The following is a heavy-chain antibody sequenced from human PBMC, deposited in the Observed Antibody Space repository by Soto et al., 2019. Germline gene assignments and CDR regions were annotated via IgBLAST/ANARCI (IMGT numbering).Heavy chain of an antibody. CDR2: IWYDGSNK. V-gene: IGHV3-33*01. J-gene: IGHJ4*02. CDR1: GFTFSSYG. CDR3: ARAGVGFGELFVDY. Sequence: QVQLVESGGGVVQPGRSLRLSCAASGFTFSSYGMHWVRQAPGKGLEWVAVIWYDGSNKYYADSVKGRFTISRDNSKNTLYLQMNSLRAEDMAVYYCARAGVGFGELFVDYWGQGTLVTVSS. D-gene: IGHD3-10*01.